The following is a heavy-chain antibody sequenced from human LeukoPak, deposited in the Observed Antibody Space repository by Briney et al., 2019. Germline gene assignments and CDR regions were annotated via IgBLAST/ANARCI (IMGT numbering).Heavy chain of an antibody. J-gene: IGHJ4*02. V-gene: IGHV3-74*01. Sequence: GGSLRLSCAASVFTFSNYWMHWVRQAPGKGLVWVSRINSDGSVTNYADSVKGRFTISRDNAKNTLYLQMNSLTAEDTAVYYCARARGGTYFDYWGQGTLVTVSS. CDR3: ARARGGTYFDY. CDR1: VFTFSNYW. CDR2: INSDGSVT. D-gene: IGHD1-26*01.